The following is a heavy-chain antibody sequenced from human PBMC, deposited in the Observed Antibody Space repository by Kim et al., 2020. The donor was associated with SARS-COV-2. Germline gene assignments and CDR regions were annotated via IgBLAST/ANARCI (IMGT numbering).Heavy chain of an antibody. CDR2: ISYDENNK. CDR3: ARDQWDELGRSSSFDY. Sequence: GGSLRLSCAASGFTFSNFGMHWVRQAPGKGLEWVAVISYDENNKYYADSVKGRFTISRDNSKNTLYLQINSLRAEDTAVYYCARDQWDELGRSSSFDYWG. CDR1: GFTFSNFG. V-gene: IGHV3-33*05. J-gene: IGHJ4*01. D-gene: IGHD1-26*01.